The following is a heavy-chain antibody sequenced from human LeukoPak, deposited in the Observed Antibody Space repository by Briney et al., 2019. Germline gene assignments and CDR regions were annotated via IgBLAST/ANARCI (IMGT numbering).Heavy chain of an antibody. V-gene: IGHV1-46*01. J-gene: IGHJ6*03. D-gene: IGHD2-2*01. Sequence: ASVKVSCRASGYTFTDYYMHWVRQAPGQGLEWMGIINPSGGSTSYAQKFQGRVTMTRDTSTSTVYMELSSLRSEDTAVYYCARGVPAASYYYYYYMDVWGKGTTVTVSS. CDR2: INPSGGST. CDR1: GYTFTDYY. CDR3: ARGVPAASYYYYYYMDV.